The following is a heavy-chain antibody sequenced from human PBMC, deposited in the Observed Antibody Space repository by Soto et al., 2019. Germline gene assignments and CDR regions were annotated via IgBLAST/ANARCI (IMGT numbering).Heavy chain of an antibody. CDR1: GFTFSSYW. CDR3: ARDQTVAGPTTFDY. Sequence: GGSLRLSCAASGFTFSSYWMHWVRQTPGKGLLWVSRIDIAGSTTTYADSVKGRFTISRDNAKNTLYLQMNSLRAEDTAVYYCARDQTVAGPTTFDYCGQGTLVTVYS. J-gene: IGHJ4*02. CDR2: IDIAGSTT. D-gene: IGHD6-19*01. V-gene: IGHV3-74*01.